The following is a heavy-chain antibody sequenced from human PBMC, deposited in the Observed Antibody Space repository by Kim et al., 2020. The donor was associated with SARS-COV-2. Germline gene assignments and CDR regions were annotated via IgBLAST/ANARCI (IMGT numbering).Heavy chain of an antibody. Sequence: SPSSQGHVTISADKSISTAYLQWSSLKASDTAMYYCARRLYGSGLYGMDVWGQGTTVTVSS. V-gene: IGHV5-10-1*01. CDR3: ARRLYGSGLYGMDV. D-gene: IGHD3-10*01. J-gene: IGHJ6*02.